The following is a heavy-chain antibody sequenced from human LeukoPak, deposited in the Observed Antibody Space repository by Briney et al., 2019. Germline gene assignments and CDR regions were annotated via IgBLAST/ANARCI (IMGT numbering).Heavy chain of an antibody. V-gene: IGHV1-18*01. D-gene: IGHD6-19*01. CDR3: ARRVAVARRDAFDT. CDR1: GYTFTSYG. CDR2: ISSYNGNT. Sequence: ASVKVSFKASGYTFTSYGISWVRQAPGQGLEWMGWISSYNGNTNYAQKLQGRVTMSTDTSTGTAYMELRSLRSDDTAVYYCARRVAVARRDAFDTWGQGTMVTVSS. J-gene: IGHJ3*02.